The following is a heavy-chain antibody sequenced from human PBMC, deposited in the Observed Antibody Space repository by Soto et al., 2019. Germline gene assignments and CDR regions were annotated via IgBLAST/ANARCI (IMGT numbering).Heavy chain of an antibody. CDR2: ITHSGST. D-gene: IGHD2-15*01. V-gene: IGHV4-34*01. CDR1: GGSFSGYY. J-gene: IGHJ4*02. CDR3: ARGRVQDIVY. Sequence: SETLSLTCAVYGGSFSGYYWSWIRQPPGKGLEWIGEITHSGSTNYNPPLKRRVTISVDTSKNQFSLKLSSVTAADEAVYYCARGRVQDIVYWGQVALVTASS.